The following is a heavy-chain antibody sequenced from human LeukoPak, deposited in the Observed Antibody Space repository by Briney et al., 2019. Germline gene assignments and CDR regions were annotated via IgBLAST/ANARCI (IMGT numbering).Heavy chain of an antibody. CDR2: IYYSGST. D-gene: IGHD3-10*01. J-gene: IGHJ4*02. CDR3: ARAYGSGTGIDY. Sequence: SETLSLTCTVSGGSIISYYWSWLRQPPGKGLEWIGYIYYSGSTNYNPSLKSRVTISVDTSKNQFSLKLRSVTAADTAVYYCARAYGSGTGIDYWGQGTLVTVSS. V-gene: IGHV4-59*01. CDR1: GGSIISYY.